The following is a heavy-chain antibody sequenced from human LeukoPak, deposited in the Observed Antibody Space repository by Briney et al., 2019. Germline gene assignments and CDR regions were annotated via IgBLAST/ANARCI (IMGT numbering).Heavy chain of an antibody. J-gene: IGHJ4*02. CDR3: AKGGKRYDSSGYPDY. CDR1: GFTFSSYA. CDR2: ISGSGGST. V-gene: IGHV3-23*01. D-gene: IGHD3-22*01. Sequence: GGSLRLSCAASGFTFSSYAMSWVRQAPGKGLERVTAISGSGGSTYYADSVKGRFTISRDNSKNTLYLQMNSLRAEDTAVYYCAKGGKRYDSSGYPDYWGQGTLVTVSS.